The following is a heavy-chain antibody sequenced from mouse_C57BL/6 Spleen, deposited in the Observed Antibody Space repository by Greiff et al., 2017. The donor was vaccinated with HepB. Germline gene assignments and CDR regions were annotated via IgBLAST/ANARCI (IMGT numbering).Heavy chain of an antibody. CDR2: IDPSDSET. D-gene: IGHD1-1*01. Sequence: VQLQQPGAELVRPGSSVKLSCKASGYTFTSYWMHWVKQRPIQGLEWIGNIDPSDSETHYNQKFKDKATLTVDKSSSTAYMQLSSLTSEDSAVYYCARIGGSSSGYWYFDVWGTGTTVTVSS. CDR1: GYTFTSYW. CDR3: ARIGGSSSGYWYFDV. V-gene: IGHV1-52*01. J-gene: IGHJ1*03.